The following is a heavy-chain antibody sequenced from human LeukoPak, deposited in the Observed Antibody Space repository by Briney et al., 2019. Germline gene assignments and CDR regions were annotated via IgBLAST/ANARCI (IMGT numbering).Heavy chain of an antibody. Sequence: SDTLSLTCTVSGGSISSNCCSWIRQPPGQGLEWIGYIYSSGSTNYNPSLKGRVTMSLDTSKNQFSLKLSSVTAADTAVYYCARYGSGSYRQFDFWGQGTLVTVSS. V-gene: IGHV4-59*07. CDR3: ARYGSGSYRQFDF. J-gene: IGHJ4*02. CDR2: IYSSGST. CDR1: GGSISSNC. D-gene: IGHD3-10*01.